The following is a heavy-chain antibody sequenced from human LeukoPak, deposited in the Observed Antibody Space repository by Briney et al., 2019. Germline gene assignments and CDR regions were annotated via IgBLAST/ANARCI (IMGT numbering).Heavy chain of an antibody. CDR1: GGSISGSHYY. J-gene: IGHJ4*02. Sequence: PSETLSLTCTVSGGSISGSHYYWAWIRQPQGKGLEWIGMINYSGNRYYNPSLWSRVTISVDTSTNQFSLNLNSVTAADTAVYYCARGYDYWGQGTLVAVSS. CDR3: ARGYDY. D-gene: IGHD3-22*01. CDR2: INYSGNR. V-gene: IGHV4-39*01.